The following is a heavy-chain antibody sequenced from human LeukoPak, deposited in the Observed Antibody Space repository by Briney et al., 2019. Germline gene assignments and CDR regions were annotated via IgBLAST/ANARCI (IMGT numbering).Heavy chain of an antibody. Sequence: GGSLRLSCAASGFTFSSYSMNWVRQAPGKGLEWVSYISSTSSTIYYADSVKGRFTISRDNAKNSLYLQMNSLGAEDTAVYYCVAYSNMDVWGKGTTVTVSS. J-gene: IGHJ6*03. CDR3: VAYSNMDV. CDR2: ISSTSSTI. V-gene: IGHV3-48*01. CDR1: GFTFSSYS.